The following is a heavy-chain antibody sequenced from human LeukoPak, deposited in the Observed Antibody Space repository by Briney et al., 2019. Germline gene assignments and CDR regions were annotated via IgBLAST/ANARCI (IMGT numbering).Heavy chain of an antibody. Sequence: PGGSLRLSCAASGFTFTSHWMTWVRQAPGKGPEWVSVIYSGGSTYYADSVKGRFTVSRDNSKNTLYLQMNSLRAEDTAVYYCAGTIVGKWAIDYWGQGTLVTVSS. J-gene: IGHJ4*02. D-gene: IGHD3-22*01. V-gene: IGHV3-53*01. CDR1: GFTFTSHW. CDR3: AGTIVGKWAIDY. CDR2: IYSGGST.